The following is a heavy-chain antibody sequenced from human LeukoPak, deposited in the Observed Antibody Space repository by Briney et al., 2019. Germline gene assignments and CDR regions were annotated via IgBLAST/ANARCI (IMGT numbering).Heavy chain of an antibody. CDR3: ARGYDILTGYTPLGY. J-gene: IGHJ4*02. D-gene: IGHD3-9*01. V-gene: IGHV1-18*01. CDR1: GYTFTSYG. Sequence: GASVKVSCKASGYTFTSYGISWVRQAPGQGLEWMGWISAYNGKTNYAQKLQGRVTMTTDTSTSTAYMELRSLRSDDTAVYYCARGYDILTGYTPLGYWGQGTLVTVSS. CDR2: ISAYNGKT.